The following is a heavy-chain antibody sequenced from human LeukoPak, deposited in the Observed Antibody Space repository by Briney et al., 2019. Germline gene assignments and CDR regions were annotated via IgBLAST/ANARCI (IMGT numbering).Heavy chain of an antibody. CDR1: GGSISSYY. CDR3: ARGRYNDYGFDY. CDR2: LYYSGST. V-gene: IGHV4-59*01. D-gene: IGHD4-17*01. Sequence: PSETLSLTCTVSGGSISSYYWNWIRQPPGKELEWIGYLYYSGSTNYNPSFKSRVTMSVDTSTNQFSLKLTSMTAADTAVYFCARGRYNDYGFDYWGQGTLVTVSS. J-gene: IGHJ4*02.